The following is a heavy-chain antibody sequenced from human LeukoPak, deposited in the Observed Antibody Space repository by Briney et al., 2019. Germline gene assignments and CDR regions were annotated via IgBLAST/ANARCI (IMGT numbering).Heavy chain of an antibody. D-gene: IGHD3-10*01. J-gene: IGHJ5*02. V-gene: IGHV4-30-2*01. CDR2: IFHTGST. Sequence: SQTLSLTCVVSGDSISSGAYSWSWIRQPPGKGLEWIVYIFHTGSTFYNPSLKSRLTISVDNSKNQFSLRLSPVPAADTAVYYCARELWFANAPGSWLDPWGQGTLVTVSS. CDR1: GDSISSGAYS. CDR3: ARELWFANAPGSWLDP.